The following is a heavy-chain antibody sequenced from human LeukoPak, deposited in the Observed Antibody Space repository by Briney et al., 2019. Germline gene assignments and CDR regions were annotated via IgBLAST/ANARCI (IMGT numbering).Heavy chain of an antibody. Sequence: GASVKVCFKASGYTFTSYDTNWVGQATGQGREWMGWMNPNRGKTGNAQKFQGRVTMTRNTSISTAYMELSSLRSEDTALYYGARVRITIFRMVIYGMDVWGQGTTVTVSS. CDR3: ARVRITIFRMVIYGMDV. V-gene: IGHV1-8*01. D-gene: IGHD3-3*01. CDR1: GYTFTSYD. J-gene: IGHJ6*02. CDR2: MNPNRGKT.